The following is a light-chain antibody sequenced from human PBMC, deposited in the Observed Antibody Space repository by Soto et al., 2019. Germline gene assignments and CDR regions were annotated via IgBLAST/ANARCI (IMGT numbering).Light chain of an antibody. V-gene: IGKV3-11*01. Sequence: EIVLTQSPATLSLSPGEGAPLSGRAGRSVSSTLAWYQQKPGQAPRLLIYDASNRATGIPARFSGSGSGTDFTLTISSLEPEDFAVYYCQQRSNWRWTFGQGTKVEIK. CDR2: DAS. CDR3: QQRSNWRWT. J-gene: IGKJ1*01. CDR1: RSVSST.